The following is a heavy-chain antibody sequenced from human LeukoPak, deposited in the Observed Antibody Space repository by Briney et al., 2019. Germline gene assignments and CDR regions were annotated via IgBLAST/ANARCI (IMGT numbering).Heavy chain of an antibody. J-gene: IGHJ4*02. CDR2: IYHSGST. CDR1: GGSISSGGYY. D-gene: IGHD3-22*01. V-gene: IGHV4-30-2*01. Sequence: SSETLSLTCTVSGGSISSGGYYWSWIRQPPGKGLEWIGYIYHSGSTYYNPSLKSRVTISVGRSKNQFSLKLSSVTAADTAVYYCARGRITYYYDSSGYYSDYWGQGTLVTVSS. CDR3: ARGRITYYYDSSGYYSDY.